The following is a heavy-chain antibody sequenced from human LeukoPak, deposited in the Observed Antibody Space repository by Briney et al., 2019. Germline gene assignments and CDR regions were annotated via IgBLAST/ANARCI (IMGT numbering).Heavy chain of an antibody. J-gene: IGHJ4*02. CDR1: GFTFSSYA. V-gene: IGHV3-23*01. Sequence: PGGSLRLSCAASGFTFSSYAMSWVRQAPGKGLEWVSAISGSGGSTYYADPVKGRFTISRDNSKNTLYLQMNSLRAEDTAVYYCHGNFGWGSYRLDYWGQGTLVTVSS. CDR3: HGNFGWGSYRLDY. CDR2: ISGSGGST. D-gene: IGHD3-16*02.